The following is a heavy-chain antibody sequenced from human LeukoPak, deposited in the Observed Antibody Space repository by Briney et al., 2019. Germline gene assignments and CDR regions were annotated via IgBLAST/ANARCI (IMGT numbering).Heavy chain of an antibody. CDR2: ISGSGGST. J-gene: IGHJ3*02. D-gene: IGHD3-10*01. Sequence: PGGSLRLSCAASGFTFSSYAMSWVRQAPGKGLEWVSAISGSGGSTYYADSVKGRFTISRDNSKNTLYLQMNSLRAEDTAVYYCAKDRTYYYGSGSYNTNDAFDIWGQGTMVTVSS. V-gene: IGHV3-23*01. CDR3: AKDRTYYYGSGSYNTNDAFDI. CDR1: GFTFSSYA.